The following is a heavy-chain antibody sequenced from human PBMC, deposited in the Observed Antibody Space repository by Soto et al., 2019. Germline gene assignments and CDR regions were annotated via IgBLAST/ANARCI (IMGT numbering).Heavy chain of an antibody. CDR2: IYHSGST. Sequence: SETLSLTCAVSGGSISSSNWWSWVRQPPGKGLEWIGEIYHSGSTNYNPSLKSRVTISVDKSKNQFSLKLSSVTAADTAVYYCARHGPRVYYDNSDYYYYGMDVWGQGTTVTVSS. J-gene: IGHJ6*02. V-gene: IGHV4-4*02. CDR1: GGSISSSNW. D-gene: IGHD3-22*01. CDR3: ARHGPRVYYDNSDYYYYGMDV.